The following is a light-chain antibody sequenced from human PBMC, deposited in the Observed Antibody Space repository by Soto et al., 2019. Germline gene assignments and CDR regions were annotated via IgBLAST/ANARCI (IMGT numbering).Light chain of an antibody. V-gene: IGKV3-11*01. CDR1: QSINNY. J-gene: IGKJ4*01. Sequence: EVVLTQSPGTLSLSPGERATLSCRASQSINNYLAWFQQKPGQAPRLLIYDASKRATGTPARFSGSASGTYFTLTIGSLEPEDFALYYCQERSNWPRGTFGGGTTVEI. CDR2: DAS. CDR3: QERSNWPRGT.